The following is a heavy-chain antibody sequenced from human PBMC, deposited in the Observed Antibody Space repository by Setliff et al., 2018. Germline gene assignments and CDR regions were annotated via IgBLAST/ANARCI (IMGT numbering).Heavy chain of an antibody. CDR2: IYSSGSS. CDR1: GGSISSGSYY. D-gene: IGHD3-22*01. CDR3: ARRGYYDSSGVDGFDI. Sequence: SETLSLTCTVSGGSISSGSYYWTWIRQPAGKGLEWIGQIYSSGSSNYNPSLKSRLTISVDTSKNQFSLRLASVTAADTAVYYCARRGYYDSSGVDGFDIWGQGTVVTV. V-gene: IGHV4-61*09. J-gene: IGHJ3*02.